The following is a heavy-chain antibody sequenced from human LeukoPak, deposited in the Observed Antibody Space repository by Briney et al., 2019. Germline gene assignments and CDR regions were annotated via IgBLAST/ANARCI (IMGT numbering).Heavy chain of an antibody. CDR2: ISSSSSYI. Sequence: PGGSLRLSCAASGFTFSSYSMNWVRQAPGKGLEWVSSISSSSSYIYYADSVKGRFTISRDNSKNTLYLQMNSLRAEDTAVYYCARDGGRGYGGPGNDAFDIWGQGTMVTVSS. CDR3: ARDGGRGYGGPGNDAFDI. D-gene: IGHD4-23*01. CDR1: GFTFSSYS. V-gene: IGHV3-21*01. J-gene: IGHJ3*02.